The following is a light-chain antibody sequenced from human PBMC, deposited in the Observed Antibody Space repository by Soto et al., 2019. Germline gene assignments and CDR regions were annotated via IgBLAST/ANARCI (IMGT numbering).Light chain of an antibody. Sequence: DIVMTQSPDSLALSLGERATINCKSSRSLLSSSNNKNFLAWYQQKPGLPPRLLIYCASTRESGVPDRFSGSGSGTSFTLTISSLQAEDVAVYYCQQYYSSPFSFGPGTKVNIK. CDR3: QQYYSSPFS. V-gene: IGKV4-1*01. CDR2: CAS. CDR1: RSLLSSSNNKNF. J-gene: IGKJ3*01.